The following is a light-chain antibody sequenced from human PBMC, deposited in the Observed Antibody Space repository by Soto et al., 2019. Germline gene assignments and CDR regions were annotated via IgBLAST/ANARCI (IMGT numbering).Light chain of an antibody. J-gene: IGLJ3*02. V-gene: IGLV1-36*01. CDR3: GAWDDSLNGWV. CDR2: YDD. Sequence: QAVVTQPPSVSEGPGQRVTISCSGSTSNIGKNTVNWYQQLPGEAPKLFIYYDDLLASGVSDRFSGSKSGTSAFLAISGLQSEDEDDYYCGAWDDSLNGWVFGGGTKLTVL. CDR1: TSNIGKNT.